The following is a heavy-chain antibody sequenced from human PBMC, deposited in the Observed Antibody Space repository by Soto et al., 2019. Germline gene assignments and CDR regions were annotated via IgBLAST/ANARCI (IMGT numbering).Heavy chain of an antibody. J-gene: IGHJ3*02. V-gene: IGHV4-59*01. D-gene: IGHD3-22*01. CDR1: VPSISSSS. Sequence: SETLSPTCTVSVPSISSSSWSCIRQSPGKGLEWIGYVYYSGSTNYNPSLESRVTISVDTSKNQFSLKLSSVTAADTAVYYCARGYYDSSGQSNTFDIWGQGTMVTVSS. CDR3: ARGYYDSSGQSNTFDI. CDR2: VYYSGST.